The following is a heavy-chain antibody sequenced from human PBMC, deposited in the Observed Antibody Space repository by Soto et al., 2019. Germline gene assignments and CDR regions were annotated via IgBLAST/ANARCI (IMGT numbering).Heavy chain of an antibody. Sequence: GASVKVSCKASGGTFSSYAISWVRQAPGQGLGWMGGIIPIFGTANYAQKFQGRVTITADESTSTAYMELSSLRSEDTAVYYCARGRGAAAGTYYYYGMDVWGQGTTVTVSS. CDR1: GGTFSSYA. CDR3: ARGRGAAAGTYYYYGMDV. CDR2: IIPIFGTA. J-gene: IGHJ6*02. V-gene: IGHV1-69*13. D-gene: IGHD6-13*01.